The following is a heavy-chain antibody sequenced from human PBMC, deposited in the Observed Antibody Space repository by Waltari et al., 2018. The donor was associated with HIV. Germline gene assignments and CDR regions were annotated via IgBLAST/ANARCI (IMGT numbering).Heavy chain of an antibody. CDR2: INTGNGNT. Sequence: QVQLVQSGAEVKKPGASVKVSCKTSGYTFVDYAIHWVRQAHGQRLEWMGWINTGNGNTKYSQEFQGRVSITRDTSASTVFMELSRLRSEDTALYYCTRDEFSSWSQSGGMDVWGQGTTVTVS. V-gene: IGHV1-3*04. CDR3: TRDEFSSWSQSGGMDV. CDR1: GYTFVDYA. J-gene: IGHJ6*02. D-gene: IGHD6-13*01.